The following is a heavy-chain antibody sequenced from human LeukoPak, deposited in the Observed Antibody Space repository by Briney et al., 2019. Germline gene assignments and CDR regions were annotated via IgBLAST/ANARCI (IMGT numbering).Heavy chain of an antibody. V-gene: IGHV1-3*03. Sequence: ASVKVSCKASGYTFTSYAMHWVRQAPGQRLEWMGWINAGNGNTKYSQEFQGRVTITRDTSASTAYMELSSLRSEDMAVYYCARAPFGGSSWPLDYWGQGTLVTVSS. D-gene: IGHD6-13*01. CDR2: INAGNGNT. CDR3: ARAPFGGSSWPLDY. CDR1: GYTFTSYA. J-gene: IGHJ4*02.